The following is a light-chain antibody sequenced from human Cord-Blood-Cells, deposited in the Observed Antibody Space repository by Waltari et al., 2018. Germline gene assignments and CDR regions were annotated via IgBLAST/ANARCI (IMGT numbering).Light chain of an antibody. CDR1: SSDVGGYNY. Sequence: QSALTQPRSVSGSPGQSVTISCTGTSSDVGGYNYVSWYQQHPGKAPKLMIYDVSKRPSGVPDRSSGSKYGNTASLTISGLQAEDEADYYCCSYAGSYTWVFGGGTKLTVL. CDR3: CSYAGSYTWV. V-gene: IGLV2-11*01. CDR2: DVS. J-gene: IGLJ3*02.